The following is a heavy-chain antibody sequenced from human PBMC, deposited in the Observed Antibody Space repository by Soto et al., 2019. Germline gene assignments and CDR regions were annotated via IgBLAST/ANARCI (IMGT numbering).Heavy chain of an antibody. CDR3: ARDGIGGTVFRGFCDY. J-gene: IGHJ4*02. Sequence: QEHLVESGGGVVQPGRSLRLSCAASRSIFSGYGMHWVRQAPGKGLERVAVILYDGSNKYYADSVKGRLTIYSDNSKNMLYLQMDSLRVEDTAVYYCARDGIGGTVFRGFCDYWGQGTLVTVSS. D-gene: IGHD1-7*01. CDR1: RSIFSGYG. V-gene: IGHV3-33*01. CDR2: ILYDGSNK.